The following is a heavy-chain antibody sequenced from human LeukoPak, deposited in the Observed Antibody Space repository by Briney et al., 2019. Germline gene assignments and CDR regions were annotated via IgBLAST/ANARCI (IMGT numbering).Heavy chain of an antibody. CDR1: GFTFSSYE. CDR2: ISSSGSTI. V-gene: IGHV3-48*03. Sequence: QPGGSLRLSCAASGFTFSSYEMNWVRQAPGKGLEWVSYISSSGSTIYYADSVKGRFTISRDNSKNTLYLQMNSLRAEDTAVYYCAKASKWFGELSWGQGTLVTVSS. CDR3: AKASKWFGELS. J-gene: IGHJ4*02. D-gene: IGHD3-10*01.